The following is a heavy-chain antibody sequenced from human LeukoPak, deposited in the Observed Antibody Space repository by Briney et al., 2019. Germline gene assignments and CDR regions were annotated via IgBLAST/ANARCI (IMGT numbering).Heavy chain of an antibody. D-gene: IGHD1-26*01. CDR3: ARDNSVGDNAWWFDP. CDR2: INPTGGST. CDR1: GYTFTGYY. V-gene: IGHV1-46*01. Sequence: ASVKVSCKASGYTFTGYYMHWVRQAPGQGLEWMGLINPTGGSTGYAQKFQGRVTMTRDMSTSTDYMELSSLRSEDTAIYYCARDNSVGDNAWWFDPWGQGTLVTVCS. J-gene: IGHJ5*02.